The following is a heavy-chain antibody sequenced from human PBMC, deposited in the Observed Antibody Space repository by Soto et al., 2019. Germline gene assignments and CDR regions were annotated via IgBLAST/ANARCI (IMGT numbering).Heavy chain of an antibody. J-gene: IGHJ6*02. CDR2: IIPIFGTA. D-gene: IGHD3-3*01. CDR3: ARVGHYDVWSGYYYYYGMDV. CDR1: GGTFSSYA. Sequence: QVQLVQSGAEVKKPGSSVKVSCKASGGTFSSYAISWVRQAPGQGLEWMGGIIPIFGTANYAQKFQGRVTITADESTSTAYMELSSLRSEDTAVYYCARVGHYDVWSGYYYYYGMDVWGQGTTVTVSS. V-gene: IGHV1-69*01.